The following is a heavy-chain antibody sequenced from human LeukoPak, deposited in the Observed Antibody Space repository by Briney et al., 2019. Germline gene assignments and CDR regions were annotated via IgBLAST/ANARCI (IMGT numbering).Heavy chain of an antibody. CDR3: ARGSMWYFDY. D-gene: IGHD2/OR15-2a*01. CDR1: GFSFSSYG. Sequence: PGGSLRLSCAGSGFSFSSYGMHWVRQAPGKGLEWMAFIRSDGSNKYYADSVKGRFTISRDDSKNTLYLQMNSLRAEDTAVYYCARGSMWYFDYWGQGTLVTVSS. J-gene: IGHJ4*02. CDR2: IRSDGSNK. V-gene: IGHV3-30*02.